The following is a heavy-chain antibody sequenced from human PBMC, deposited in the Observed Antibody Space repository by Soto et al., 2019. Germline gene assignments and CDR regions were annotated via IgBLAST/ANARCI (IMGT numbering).Heavy chain of an antibody. CDR2: INHSGST. V-gene: IGHV4-34*01. D-gene: IGHD2-8*02. Sequence: PSETLSLTCAVYGGSFSGYYWTWIRQPPGTGLEWIGEINHSGSTNYSPSLKSRVTISVDTSKNQFSLKLTSVTAADTAAYYCARDKITGLFDYWGQGTLVTVSS. CDR1: GGSFSGYY. CDR3: ARDKITGLFDY. J-gene: IGHJ4*02.